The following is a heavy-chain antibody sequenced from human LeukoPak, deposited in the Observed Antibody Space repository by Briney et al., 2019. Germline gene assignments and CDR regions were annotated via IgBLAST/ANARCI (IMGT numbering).Heavy chain of an antibody. CDR1: GFTFSSYA. V-gene: IGHV3-23*01. CDR2: ISGGGGST. J-gene: IGHJ4*02. Sequence: PGGSLRLSCADSGFTFSSYAMSWVRQAPGKGLEWVSVISGGGGSTHYADSVKGRITISRDNSKNTLYLQMNSLRAEDTAVYYCAKHASQYSSSCPAYWGQGTLVTVSS. D-gene: IGHD6-13*01. CDR3: AKHASQYSSSCPAY.